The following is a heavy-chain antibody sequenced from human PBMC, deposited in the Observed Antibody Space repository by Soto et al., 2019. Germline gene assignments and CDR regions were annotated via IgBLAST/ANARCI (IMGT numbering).Heavy chain of an antibody. J-gene: IGHJ5*02. CDR3: ARSIAAAALGWFDP. Sequence: SETLSLTCTVSGGSISSGGYYWSWIRQHPGKGLEWIGYIYYSGSTNYNPSLKSRVTISVDTSKNQFSLKLSSVTAADTAVYYCARSIAAAALGWFDPWGQGTLVTVSS. CDR2: IYYSGST. D-gene: IGHD6-13*01. CDR1: GGSISSGGYY. V-gene: IGHV4-61*08.